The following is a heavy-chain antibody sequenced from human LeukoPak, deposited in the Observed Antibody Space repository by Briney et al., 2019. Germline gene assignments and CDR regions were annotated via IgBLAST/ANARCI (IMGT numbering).Heavy chain of an antibody. Sequence: ASVKVSCKASGYSFTSHYMHWVRQAPGQGLEWMGLINPSGSSTLYAQKFQGRVTMTRDMSTTADYMELSSLRSEDTAVYYCARDNSVGDIAWWFDPWGQGTLVTVSS. J-gene: IGHJ5*02. D-gene: IGHD3-16*02. V-gene: IGHV1-46*01. CDR2: INPSGSST. CDR1: GYSFTSHY. CDR3: ARDNSVGDIAWWFDP.